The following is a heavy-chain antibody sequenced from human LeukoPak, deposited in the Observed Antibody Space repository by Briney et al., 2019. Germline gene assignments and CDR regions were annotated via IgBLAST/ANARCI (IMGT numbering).Heavy chain of an antibody. CDR1: GYSISSGYY. CDR3: AIGPGYSSGWYLY. Sequence: PSETLSLTCAVSGYSISSGYYWGWIRQPPGKGLEWIGSIYHSGGTYYNPSLKSRVTISVDTSKNQFSLKLSSVTATDTAVYYCAIGPGYSSGWYLYWGQGTLVTVSS. J-gene: IGHJ4*02. D-gene: IGHD6-19*01. CDR2: IYHSGGT. V-gene: IGHV4-38-2*01.